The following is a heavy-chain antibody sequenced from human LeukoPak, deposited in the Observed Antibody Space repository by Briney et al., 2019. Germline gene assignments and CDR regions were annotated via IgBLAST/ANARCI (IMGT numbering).Heavy chain of an antibody. CDR3: ARARAAAGTHWFDP. CDR2: IYTSGST. CDR1: GGSISSYY. D-gene: IGHD6-13*01. V-gene: IGHV4-4*07. J-gene: IGHJ5*02. Sequence: SETLSLTCTVSGGSISSYYWSWIRQPAGKGLEWIGRIYTSGSTNYNPSLKSRVTMSVDTSKNQFSLKLSSVTAVDTAVYYCARARAAAGTHWFDPWGQGTLVTVSS.